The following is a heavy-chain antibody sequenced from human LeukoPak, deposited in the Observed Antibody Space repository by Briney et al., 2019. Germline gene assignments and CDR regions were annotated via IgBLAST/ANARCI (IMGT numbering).Heavy chain of an antibody. CDR1: GGTFSSYA. Sequence: ASVKVSCKASGGTFSSYAISWVRQAPGQGLEWMGGIIPIFGTANYAQKFQGGVTITADESTSTAYMELSSLRSEDTAVYYCATSKGDGYTVPTLDYWGQGTLVTVSS. CDR2: IIPIFGTA. D-gene: IGHD5-24*01. CDR3: ATSKGDGYTVPTLDY. J-gene: IGHJ4*02. V-gene: IGHV1-69*13.